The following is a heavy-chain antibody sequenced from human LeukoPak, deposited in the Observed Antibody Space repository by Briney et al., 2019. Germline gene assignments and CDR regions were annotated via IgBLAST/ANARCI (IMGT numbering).Heavy chain of an antibody. J-gene: IGHJ4*02. CDR3: AKDRFLEWLLLFDY. Sequence: QPGGSLRLSCATSGFTVSSNYMSWVRQAPGKGMEWVSIIYNVGSTYYADSVKGRFTISRDNSKNTLYLQMNSLRAEDTAVYYCAKDRFLEWLLLFDYWGQGTLVTVSS. CDR1: GFTVSSNY. D-gene: IGHD3-3*01. V-gene: IGHV3-66*01. CDR2: IYNVGST.